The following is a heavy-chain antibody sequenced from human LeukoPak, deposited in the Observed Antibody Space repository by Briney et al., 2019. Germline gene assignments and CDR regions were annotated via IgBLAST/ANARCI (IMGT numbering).Heavy chain of an antibody. Sequence: GGSLRLSCAAPGFTFSSYAMSWVRQAPGKGLEWVSAISGSGGSTYYADSVKGRFTISRDNSKNTLYLQMNSLRAEDTAVYYCAKEPNDFWSGFLYYFDYWGQGTLVTVSS. V-gene: IGHV3-23*01. CDR3: AKEPNDFWSGFLYYFDY. CDR1: GFTFSSYA. CDR2: ISGSGGST. J-gene: IGHJ4*02. D-gene: IGHD3-3*01.